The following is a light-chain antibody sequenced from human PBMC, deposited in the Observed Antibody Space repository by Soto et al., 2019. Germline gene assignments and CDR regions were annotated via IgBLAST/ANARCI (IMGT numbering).Light chain of an antibody. J-gene: IGKJ4*01. Sequence: EIVLTQSPGTLSLSPGERATLSCRASQSVSSSYLAWYQQKPGQAPRLLIYGASSRPTGIPDRFSGSGSGTDFTLTISRLEPEDFAVYYCQQYGSSPLTFGGGTKVEMK. CDR2: GAS. V-gene: IGKV3-20*01. CDR1: QSVSSSY. CDR3: QQYGSSPLT.